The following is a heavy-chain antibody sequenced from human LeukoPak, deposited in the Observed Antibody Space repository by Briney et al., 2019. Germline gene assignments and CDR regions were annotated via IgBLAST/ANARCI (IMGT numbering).Heavy chain of an antibody. D-gene: IGHD4-17*01. V-gene: IGHV4-4*07. CDR2: IYTSGST. J-gene: IGHJ5*02. CDR3: TRDTGTTGEVKFDP. CDR1: GNSFGDYY. Sequence: SETLSLTCTVSGNSFGDYYWSWIRQPAGKGLEWIGRIYTSGSTTYNPSLKSRVTMSVDTSKSQFSLNLMSVTAADAAVYYCTRDTGTTGEVKFDPWGQGTLVTVSS.